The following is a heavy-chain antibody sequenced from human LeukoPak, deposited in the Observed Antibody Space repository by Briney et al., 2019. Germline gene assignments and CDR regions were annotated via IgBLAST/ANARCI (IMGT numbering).Heavy chain of an antibody. D-gene: IGHD4-17*01. V-gene: IGHV3-23*01. Sequence: GGSVTLSCAASGLSFRICVMSGVRQAPGLGGEGVSAISGCGDSTYYKDSVKGRFTVTRDNSKNTLYLHMNNLRAEDTAVYYSAKLDYGSYVVGNGYFDYWGQGTLVTVSS. CDR1: GLSFRICV. CDR2: ISGCGDST. J-gene: IGHJ4*02. CDR3: AKLDYGSYVVGNGYFDY.